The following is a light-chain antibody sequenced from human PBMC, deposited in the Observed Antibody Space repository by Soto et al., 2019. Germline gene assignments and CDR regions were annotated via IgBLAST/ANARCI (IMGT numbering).Light chain of an antibody. CDR1: QSGSSSQ. J-gene: IGKJ2*01. V-gene: IGKV3-20*01. CDR2: GAS. CDR3: QLFGSSPEYT. Sequence: EIVLTQSPGTLSLSPGERATLSCRASQSGSSSQLAWYQQKPGQAPRLLIYGASTTATGIPDRFSGGGSGTDFTLTISRLEPADFAVYYCQLFGSSPEYTFGQGTKLEVK.